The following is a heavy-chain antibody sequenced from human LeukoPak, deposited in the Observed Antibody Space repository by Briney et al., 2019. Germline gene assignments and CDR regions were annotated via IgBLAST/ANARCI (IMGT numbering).Heavy chain of an antibody. CDR3: ARVPNPRNTYGYNDK. J-gene: IGHJ4*02. CDR2: ISGYNGHT. Sequence: GASVKVSCTASGYACSDHGVNWVRQAPGQGLEWMGWISGYNGHTSYAQKFQGRVMVTTDRSTNTAYLELRSLRSDDTAVYYCARVPNPRNTYGYNDKWGQGTLVTVSS. V-gene: IGHV1-18*04. CDR1: GYACSDHG. D-gene: IGHD5-18*01.